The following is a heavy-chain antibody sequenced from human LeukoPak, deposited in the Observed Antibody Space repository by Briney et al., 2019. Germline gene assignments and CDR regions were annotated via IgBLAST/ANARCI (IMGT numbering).Heavy chain of an antibody. J-gene: IGHJ4*02. D-gene: IGHD5-12*01. CDR1: GFTFSSYG. CDR2: IRYDGSNK. V-gene: IGHV3-30*02. CDR3: AYGYSGYDYCFDY. Sequence: PGGSLRLSSAASGFTFSSYGMHWVRQAPGKGLEWVAFIRYDGSNKYYADSVKGRFTISRDNSKNTLYLQMNSLRAEDTAVYYCAYGYSGYDYCFDYWGQGTLVTVSS.